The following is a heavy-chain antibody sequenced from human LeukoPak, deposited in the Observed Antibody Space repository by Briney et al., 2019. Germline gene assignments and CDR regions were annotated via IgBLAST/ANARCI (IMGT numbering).Heavy chain of an antibody. CDR3: AGRITGRFDY. V-gene: IGHV4-61*01. Sequence: SETLSLTCTVSGYSISSGYYWSWIRQPPGKGLEWIGYIYYSGSTNYNPSLKSRVTISVDTSKNQFSLKLSSVTAADTAVYYCAGRITGRFDYWGQGTLVTVSS. D-gene: IGHD1-20*01. CDR2: IYYSGST. CDR1: GYSISSGYY. J-gene: IGHJ4*02.